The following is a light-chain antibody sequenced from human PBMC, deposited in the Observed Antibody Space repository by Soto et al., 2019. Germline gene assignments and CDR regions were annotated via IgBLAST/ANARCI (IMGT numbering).Light chain of an antibody. V-gene: IGLV2-14*01. CDR3: ASYTRTTTLV. CDR1: SSDIGAYNY. J-gene: IGLJ2*01. CDR2: EVS. Sequence: QSVLTQPASVSGSPGQSITISCTGTSSDIGAYNYVSWYQQHPGKAPKVIIYEVSNRPSGVSNRFSGSKSGNTASLTISGLLPEDEADYYCASYTRTTTLVFGGGTKVTVL.